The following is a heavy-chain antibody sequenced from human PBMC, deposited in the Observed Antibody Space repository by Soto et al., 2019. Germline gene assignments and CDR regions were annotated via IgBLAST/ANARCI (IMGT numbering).Heavy chain of an antibody. D-gene: IGHD6-13*01. V-gene: IGHV3-23*01. Sequence: GGSLRLSCAASGFTFSNYALNWVRQAPGRGLEWVSTISGDGDSTFYADSVKGRFTVSRDNSKNTLFLQVNSLRAEDTAVYYCAHTTAGVYYYGMDVWGQGTTVTVSS. CDR3: AHTTAGVYYYGMDV. J-gene: IGHJ6*02. CDR2: ISGDGDST. CDR1: GFTFSNYA.